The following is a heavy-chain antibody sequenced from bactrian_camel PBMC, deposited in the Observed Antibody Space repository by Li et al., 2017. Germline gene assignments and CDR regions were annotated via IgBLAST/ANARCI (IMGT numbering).Heavy chain of an antibody. CDR1: GFTFSSYD. D-gene: IGHD4*01. J-gene: IGHJ7*01. V-gene: IGHV3S40*01. CDR2: INSRGGST. Sequence: DVQLVESGGGLVQPGGSLRLSCAASGFTFSSYDMSWVRQAPGKGLEWVSTINSRGGSTYYAGSVKGRFAISRDNAKNTEYLQMNSLKPEDTAVYYCVRQVPTMYYYGMGYWGKGTQVTVS.